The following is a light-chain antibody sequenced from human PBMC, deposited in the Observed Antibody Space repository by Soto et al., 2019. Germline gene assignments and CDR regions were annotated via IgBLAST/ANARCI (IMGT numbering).Light chain of an antibody. CDR3: QPYGYSAP. J-gene: IGKJ4*01. CDR1: QSVTSSY. Sequence: EIVLTQSPGTMSFSPGERATLSCRASQSVTSSYLAWYQQKPGQAPRLLIYAASSRATGIPDRFSGSGSGTDFNLTISRLEPEDFEVYYCQPYGYSAPFGGGTKVEIK. V-gene: IGKV3-20*01. CDR2: AAS.